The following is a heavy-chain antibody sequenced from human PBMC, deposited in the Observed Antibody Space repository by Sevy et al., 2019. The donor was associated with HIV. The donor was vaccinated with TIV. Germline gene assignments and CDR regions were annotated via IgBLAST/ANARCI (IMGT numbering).Heavy chain of an antibody. D-gene: IGHD2-2*01. CDR3: TTDGVGYCSSTSCSYYYYYGMDV. CDR2: IKSKTDGGTT. CDR1: GFTFSNAW. V-gene: IGHV3-15*01. Sequence: GGSLRLSCAASGFTFSNAWMSWVRQAPGKGLEWVGRIKSKTDGGTTDYAAPVKGRFTISRDDSKNTLYLQMNSLKTVDTAVYYCTTDGVGYCSSTSCSYYYYYGMDVWGQGTTVTVSS. J-gene: IGHJ6*02.